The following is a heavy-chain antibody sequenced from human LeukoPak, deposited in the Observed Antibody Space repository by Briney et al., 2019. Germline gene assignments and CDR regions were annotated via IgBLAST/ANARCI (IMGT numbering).Heavy chain of an antibody. V-gene: IGHV3-48*03. Sequence: GGSLRLSCAASGFTFSSYEMNWVRQAPGKGLEWLSYISSSGSTIYYADSVKGRFTISRDNAKNSLYLQMNSLRAEDTAVYYCARVQVGAAGLDYWGQGTLVTVSS. J-gene: IGHJ4*02. CDR2: ISSSGSTI. CDR3: ARVQVGAAGLDY. D-gene: IGHD6-13*01. CDR1: GFTFSSYE.